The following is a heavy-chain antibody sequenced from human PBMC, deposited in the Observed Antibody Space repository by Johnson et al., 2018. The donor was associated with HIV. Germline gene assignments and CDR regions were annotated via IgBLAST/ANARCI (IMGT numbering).Heavy chain of an antibody. J-gene: IGHJ3*02. Sequence: QVQLVESGGGLVKPGGSLRLSCAASGFTFSDYYMSWIRQAPGKGLEWVSYISSSGSTYYSDSVKGRFTISRENSKNTLYLQMNSLRAEDTAVYFCARDFGTNILGAFDMWGQGTLVTVSS. V-gene: IGHV3-11*04. D-gene: IGHD3-3*01. CDR1: GFTFSDYY. CDR3: ARDFGTNILGAFDM. CDR2: ISSSGST.